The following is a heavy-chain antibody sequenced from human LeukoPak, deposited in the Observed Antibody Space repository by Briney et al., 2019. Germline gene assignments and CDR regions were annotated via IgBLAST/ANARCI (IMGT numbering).Heavy chain of an antibody. D-gene: IGHD1-1*01. CDR2: ISAYNGNT. Sequence: ASVKVSCKASGGTFSSYGISWVRQAPGQGLEWMGWISAYNGNTNYAQKLQGRVTMTTDTSTSTAYMELRSLRSDDTAVYYCARDVEVGGYWNDGYYYYGMDVWSQGTTVTVSS. J-gene: IGHJ6*02. CDR3: ARDVEVGGYWNDGYYYYGMDV. V-gene: IGHV1-18*01. CDR1: GGTFSSYG.